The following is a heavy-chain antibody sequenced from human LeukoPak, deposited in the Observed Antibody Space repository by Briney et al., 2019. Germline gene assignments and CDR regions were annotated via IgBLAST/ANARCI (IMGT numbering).Heavy chain of an antibody. Sequence: PGRSLRLSCAASGFTFDDYAMHWVRQAPGKGLEWVSGISWNSGSIGYADSVKGRFTISRDNAKNSLYPQMNSLRAEDTALYYCAKDLYSSSSGFDYWGQGTLVTVSS. D-gene: IGHD6-6*01. CDR1: GFTFDDYA. CDR2: ISWNSGSI. J-gene: IGHJ4*02. V-gene: IGHV3-9*01. CDR3: AKDLYSSSSGFDY.